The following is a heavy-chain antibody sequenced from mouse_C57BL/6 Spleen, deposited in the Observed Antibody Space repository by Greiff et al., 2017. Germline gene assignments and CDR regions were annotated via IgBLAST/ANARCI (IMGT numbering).Heavy chain of an antibody. D-gene: IGHD2-1*01. CDR2: INPSNGGT. CDR3: ASIYYGNYFYYAMDY. CDR1: GYTFPSYW. J-gene: IGHJ4*01. Sequence: QVQLQQPGTELVKPGASVKLSCKASGYTFPSYWMHWVKQRPGQGLEWIGNINPSNGGTNYNEKFKSKATLTVDKSSSTAYMQLSSLTSEDSAVYYCASIYYGNYFYYAMDYWGQGTSVTVSS. V-gene: IGHV1-53*01.